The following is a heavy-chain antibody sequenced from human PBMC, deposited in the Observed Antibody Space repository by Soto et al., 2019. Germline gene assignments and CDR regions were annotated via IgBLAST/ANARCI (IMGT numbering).Heavy chain of an antibody. CDR1: GGSISSYY. J-gene: IGHJ6*03. D-gene: IGHD2-2*01. V-gene: IGHV4-59*01. Sequence: PSETLSLTCTVYGGSISSYYWSWIRQPPGKGLEWIGYIYYSGSTNYNPSHKSRVTISVDTSKNQFSLKLSSVTAADTAVYYCARAPGRIVVVPAAMPRGRYYYMDVWGKGTTVTVSS. CDR3: ARAPGRIVVVPAAMPRGRYYYMDV. CDR2: IYYSGST.